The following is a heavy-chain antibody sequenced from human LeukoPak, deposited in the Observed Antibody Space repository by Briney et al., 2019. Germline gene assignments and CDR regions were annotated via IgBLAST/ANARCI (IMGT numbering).Heavy chain of an antibody. CDR1: GFTFSSYA. CDR2: ITSSSSYI. Sequence: GGSLRLSCAASGFTFSSYAMHWVRQAPGKGLEWVSSITSSSSYIYYADSVKGRFTISRDNAKNSLYLQMNSLRAEDTAVYYCAREIAVPGRDFWGQGTLVTVSS. J-gene: IGHJ4*02. CDR3: AREIAVPGRDF. V-gene: IGHV3-21*01. D-gene: IGHD6-19*01.